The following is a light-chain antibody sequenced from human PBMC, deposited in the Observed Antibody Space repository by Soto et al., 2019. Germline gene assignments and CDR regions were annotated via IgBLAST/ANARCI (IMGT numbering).Light chain of an antibody. Sequence: QSALTQPASVSGSLGQSITISCTGTTTDIGNYNYVSWYQQHPGKAPKLMIYEVSKRPSGVPDRFSGSKSGNTASLTVSGLQAEDEADYYCSSYAGSTPYVFGTGTKLTVL. CDR1: TTDIGNYNY. CDR2: EVS. V-gene: IGLV2-8*01. CDR3: SSYAGSTPYV. J-gene: IGLJ1*01.